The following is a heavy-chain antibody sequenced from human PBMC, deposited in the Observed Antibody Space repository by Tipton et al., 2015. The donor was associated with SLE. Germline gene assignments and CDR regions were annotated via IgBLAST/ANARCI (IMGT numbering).Heavy chain of an antibody. CDR2: INHSGST. D-gene: IGHD6-13*01. Sequence: TLSLTCAVYGGSFSGYYWSWIRQPPGKGLEWIGEINHSGSTNYNPSLKSRVTISVETSKNQFSLKLSSVTAADTAVYYCASHSSSWFLDYWGQGTLVTVSS. J-gene: IGHJ4*02. CDR1: GGSFSGYY. CDR3: ASHSSSWFLDY. V-gene: IGHV4-34*01.